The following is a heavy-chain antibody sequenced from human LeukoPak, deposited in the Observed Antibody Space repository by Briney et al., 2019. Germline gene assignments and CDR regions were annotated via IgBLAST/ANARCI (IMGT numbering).Heavy chain of an antibody. CDR2: TYYRSQWHY. J-gene: IGHJ4*02. V-gene: IGHV6-1*01. CDR3: ARGSSGSFDY. CDR1: RDSVSSNSVA. D-gene: IGHD6-25*01. Sequence: SQTLSLTWAISRDSVSSNSVAWNWIRQTPSRGLEWLGRTYYRSQWHYDYAVSVKSRIIINPDTSKNQFSLHLNSVTPEDTAVYYCARGSSGSFDYWGQGTLVTVSS.